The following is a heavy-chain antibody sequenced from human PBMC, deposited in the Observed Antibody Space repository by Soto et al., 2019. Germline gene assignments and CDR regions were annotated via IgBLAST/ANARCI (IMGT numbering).Heavy chain of an antibody. D-gene: IGHD6-19*01. J-gene: IGHJ5*02. CDR1: GYTFTTYS. Sequence: QVQLVQSGAEVKKPGASVKISCKASGYTFTTYSIHWVRQAPGQGLEWMGIINPSGGSTSYAQKFQGRVTMTRDTSTSTVYMELSSLRSEDTAVYYCARAERWLQSLEWFDPWGQGTLVTVSS. V-gene: IGHV1-46*01. CDR2: INPSGGST. CDR3: ARAERWLQSLEWFDP.